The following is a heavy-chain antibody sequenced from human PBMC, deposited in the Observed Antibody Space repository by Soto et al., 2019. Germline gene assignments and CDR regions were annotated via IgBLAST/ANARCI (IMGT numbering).Heavy chain of an antibody. Sequence: PGESLKISCKGSGYSFTSYWIGWVRQMPGKGLEWMGIIYPGDSDTRYSPSFQGQVTISADKSISTAYLQWSSLKASDTAMYYCARSTVTTGPSDYYYDGMDVWGQGTTVTVSS. CDR2: IYPGDSDT. V-gene: IGHV5-51*01. J-gene: IGHJ6*02. CDR3: ARSTVTTGPSDYYYDGMDV. CDR1: GYSFTSYW. D-gene: IGHD4-4*01.